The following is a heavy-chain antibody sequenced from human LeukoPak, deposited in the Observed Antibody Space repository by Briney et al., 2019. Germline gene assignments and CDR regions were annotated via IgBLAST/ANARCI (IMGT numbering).Heavy chain of an antibody. Sequence: GGSLRLSCVASGVTLSNYAMSWARQAPGKGLEWVSTISGSGGSTYYADSVKGRFTISRDNSKNTLYLQMNSLRAEDTAVYYCAKDQGDWNYYIDYWGQGTLVTVSS. CDR2: ISGSGGST. J-gene: IGHJ4*02. CDR1: GVTLSNYA. CDR3: AKDQGDWNYYIDY. D-gene: IGHD1-7*01. V-gene: IGHV3-23*01.